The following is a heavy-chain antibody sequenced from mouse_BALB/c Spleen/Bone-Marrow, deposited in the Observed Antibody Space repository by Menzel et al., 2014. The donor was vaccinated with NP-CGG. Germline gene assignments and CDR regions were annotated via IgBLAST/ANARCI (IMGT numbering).Heavy chain of an antibody. Sequence: EVQRVESGPELVKPGASVKISCKASGYSFTRYFMNWVMQSHGKSLEWIGRINPYNGDTFYNQKFKGKATLTVDKSSSTAHMELRSLASEDSAVYYCARGGLLRAMDYWGQGTSVTVSS. D-gene: IGHD2-3*01. CDR1: GYSFTRYF. CDR2: INPYNGDT. V-gene: IGHV1-20*02. J-gene: IGHJ4*01. CDR3: ARGGLLRAMDY.